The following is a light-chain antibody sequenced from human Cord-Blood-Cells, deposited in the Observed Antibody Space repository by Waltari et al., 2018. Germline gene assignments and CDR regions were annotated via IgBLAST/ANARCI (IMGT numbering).Light chain of an antibody. V-gene: IGKV1-33*01. Sequence: DIQMTQSPSSLSASVGNRVTITCQASQDIRNYLNWYQQKTGKAPKLLIYDSSNLETGVPSRFSGSGSGTDFTFTISSLHPEDIATYYCQQYDNLPFTFGPGTKVDIK. CDR1: QDIRNY. CDR3: QQYDNLPFT. CDR2: DSS. J-gene: IGKJ3*01.